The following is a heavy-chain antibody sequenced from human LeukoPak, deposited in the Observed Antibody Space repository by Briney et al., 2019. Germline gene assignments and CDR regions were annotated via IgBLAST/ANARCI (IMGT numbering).Heavy chain of an antibody. CDR2: IWYDGSNT. V-gene: IGHV3-33*01. D-gene: IGHD4-23*01. CDR3: ARDLYGGNSASWVDL. CDR1: GFTFKHYG. Sequence: GRSLRLSCGASGFTFKHYGMHWVRQAPGKGLEWVAVIWYDGSNTFYADSAKGRFTISRDNSNNTLYLQVNSLRAEDTAVYYCARDLYGGNSASWVDLWGQGTLVTVSS. J-gene: IGHJ5*02.